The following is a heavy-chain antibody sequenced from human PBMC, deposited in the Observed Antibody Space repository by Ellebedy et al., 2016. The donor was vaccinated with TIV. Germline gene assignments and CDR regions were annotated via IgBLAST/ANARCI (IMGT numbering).Heavy chain of an antibody. D-gene: IGHD3-10*01. V-gene: IGHV3-23*01. CDR2: ISETGGRT. J-gene: IGHJ4*02. Sequence: PGGSLRLSCAASGFAFSTYGMSWVRQAPGKGLEWVSGISETGGRTYHADSVEGRFTISRDNSKNTLYLQMNSLRVEDTAVYYCAKDSGWVHEDWGQGTLVTVSS. CDR1: GFAFSTYG. CDR3: AKDSGWVHED.